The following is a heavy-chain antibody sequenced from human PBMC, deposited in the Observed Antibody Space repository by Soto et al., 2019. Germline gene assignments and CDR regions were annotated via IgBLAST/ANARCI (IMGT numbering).Heavy chain of an antibody. Sequence: SVKVSFKASGGTFSSYAISWLRQAPGQGLEWMGGIIPIFGTANYAQKFQGRVTITADESTSTAYMELSSLRSEDTAVYYCARIPVGSSSSLRWFDPWGQGTLVTVSS. J-gene: IGHJ5*02. CDR3: ARIPVGSSSSLRWFDP. CDR2: IIPIFGTA. V-gene: IGHV1-69*13. D-gene: IGHD6-6*01. CDR1: GGTFSSYA.